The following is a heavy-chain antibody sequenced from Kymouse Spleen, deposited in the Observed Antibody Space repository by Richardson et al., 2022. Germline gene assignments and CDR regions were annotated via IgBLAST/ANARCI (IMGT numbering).Heavy chain of an antibody. CDR1: GFTFSSYG. J-gene: IGHJ4*02. Sequence: QVQLVESGGGVVQPGRSLRLSCAASGFTFSSYGMHWVRQAPGKGLEWVAVISYDGSNKYYADSVKGRFTISRDNSKNTLYLQMNSLRAEDTAVYYCATLPGYFDSRDYFDYWGQGTLVTVSS. V-gene: IGHV3-30*18. D-gene: IGHD3-9*01. CDR2: ISYDGSNK. CDR3: ATLPGYFDSRDYFDY.